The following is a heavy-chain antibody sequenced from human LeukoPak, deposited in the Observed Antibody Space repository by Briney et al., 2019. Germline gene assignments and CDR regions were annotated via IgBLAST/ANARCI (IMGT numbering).Heavy chain of an antibody. V-gene: IGHV4-30-2*01. Sequence: PSQTLSLTCAVSGGSISSGGSSWSWIRQPPGKGLEWIGHTYHGGSTYYNPSLKGRVTISVDRSNNQFSLKLSSVTAADTAVYYCVRAPYYYDSSGYRSGAFDIWGQGTMVTVSS. CDR2: TYHGGST. CDR3: VRAPYYYDSSGYRSGAFDI. CDR1: GGSISSGGSS. D-gene: IGHD3-22*01. J-gene: IGHJ3*02.